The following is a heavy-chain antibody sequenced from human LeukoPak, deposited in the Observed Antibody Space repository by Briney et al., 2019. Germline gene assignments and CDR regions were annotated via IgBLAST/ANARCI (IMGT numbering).Heavy chain of an antibody. CDR3: ARHRRGGYSYGKAYYYMDV. V-gene: IGHV4-59*08. CDR1: GGSISSYY. D-gene: IGHD5-18*01. J-gene: IGHJ6*03. Sequence: PSETLSLTCTVSGGSISSYYWSWIRQPPGKGLEWIGYIYYSGSTNYNPSLKSRVTISVDTSKNQFSLKLSSVTAADTAVYYCARHRRGGYSYGKAYYYMDVWGKGTTVTISS. CDR2: IYYSGST.